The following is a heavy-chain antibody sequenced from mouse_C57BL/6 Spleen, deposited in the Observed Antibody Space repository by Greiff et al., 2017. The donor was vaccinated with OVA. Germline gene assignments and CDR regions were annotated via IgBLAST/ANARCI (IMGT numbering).Heavy chain of an antibody. D-gene: IGHD4-1*01. J-gene: IGHJ3*01. Sequence: VQLQQSGPELVKPGASVKISCKASGYAFSSSWMNWVKQRPGKGLEWIGRIYPGDGDTNYNGKFKGKATLTADKSSSTAYMQLSSLTSEDSAVYFCARNWDVGAWFAYWGQGTLVTVSA. CDR3: ARNWDVGAWFAY. CDR1: GYAFSSSW. V-gene: IGHV1-82*01. CDR2: IYPGDGDT.